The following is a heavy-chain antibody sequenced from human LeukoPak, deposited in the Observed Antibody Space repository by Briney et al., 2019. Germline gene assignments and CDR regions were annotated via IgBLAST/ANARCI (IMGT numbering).Heavy chain of an antibody. Sequence: ASVKVSCKASGYTFTGYYMHWVRQAPGQGLEWMGWINPNSGGTNYAQKFQGRVTMTRDTSISTAYMELSRLRSDDTAVYYCAGTTVTTNDAFDIWGQGTMVTVS. CDR1: GYTFTGYY. V-gene: IGHV1-2*02. CDR3: AGTTVTTNDAFDI. D-gene: IGHD4-17*01. J-gene: IGHJ3*02. CDR2: INPNSGGT.